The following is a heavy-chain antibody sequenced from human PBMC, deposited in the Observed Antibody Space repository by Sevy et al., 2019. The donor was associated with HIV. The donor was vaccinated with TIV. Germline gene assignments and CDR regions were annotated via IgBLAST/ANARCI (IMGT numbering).Heavy chain of an antibody. Sequence: GGSLRLSCAASGFTFSNYWMSWVRQAPGKGLEWVSYISNSGNTISYSDSVRGRFTISRDNARNSLYLQMNSLRAEDTAVYYCARDLPPSATTVAHFDCWGQGTLVTVSS. CDR2: ISNSGNTI. D-gene: IGHD4-17*01. CDR1: GFTFSNYW. J-gene: IGHJ4*02. CDR3: ARDLPPSATTVAHFDC. V-gene: IGHV3-48*04.